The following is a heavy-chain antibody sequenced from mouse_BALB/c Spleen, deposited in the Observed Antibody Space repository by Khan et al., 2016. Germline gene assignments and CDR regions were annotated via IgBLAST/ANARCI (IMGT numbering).Heavy chain of an antibody. V-gene: IGHV3-2*02. J-gene: IGHJ3*01. D-gene: IGHD4-1*01. CDR3: ARPWGFAY. Sequence: EVQLQESGPGLVKPSQSLSLTCTVSGYSITSDYAWNWIRQFPGNKLEWMGYISYSGSTSYNPSLKSRISITRDTSKNQFFLQLNSVTTEDTVTYYCARPWGFAYWGQGTLVTVSA. CDR2: ISYSGST. CDR1: GYSITSDYA.